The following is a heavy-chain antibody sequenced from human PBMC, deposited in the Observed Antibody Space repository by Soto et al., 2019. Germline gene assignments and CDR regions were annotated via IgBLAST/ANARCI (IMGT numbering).Heavy chain of an antibody. J-gene: IGHJ1*01. CDR1: GASVNTGDYY. Sequence: PSETLSLTCTVSGASVNTGDYYWSYIRQPPGKGLEWLGYIFYGGDTYYNPSLKSRATISLNTSRNQFSLTLTSVTDADTAVYYCVGTGTTDDFWGQGTLVTVSS. CDR3: VGTGTTDDF. D-gene: IGHD1-7*01. CDR2: IFYGGDT. V-gene: IGHV4-30-4*01.